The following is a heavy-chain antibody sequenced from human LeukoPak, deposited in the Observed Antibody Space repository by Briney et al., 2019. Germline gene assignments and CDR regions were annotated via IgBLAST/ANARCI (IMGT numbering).Heavy chain of an antibody. CDR1: GGSISSYY. Sequence: SETLSLTCTVSGGSISSYYWSWIRQPPGKGLEWIGYIYYGGSTNYNPSLKSRVTISVDTSKNQFSLKLSSVTAADTAVYYCARVPYGDYEDAFDIWGQGTMVTVSS. J-gene: IGHJ3*02. CDR3: ARVPYGDYEDAFDI. D-gene: IGHD4-17*01. CDR2: IYYGGST. V-gene: IGHV4-59*01.